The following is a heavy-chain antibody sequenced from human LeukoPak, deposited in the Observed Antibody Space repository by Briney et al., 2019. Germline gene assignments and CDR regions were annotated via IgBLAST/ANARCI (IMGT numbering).Heavy chain of an antibody. V-gene: IGHV4-61*02. J-gene: IGHJ4*02. CDR1: TNSTNSGYY. CDR3: ARASYSYDINGWVPFDY. CDR2: IYTSGST. D-gene: IGHD3-22*01. Sequence: SETLSLTCSVSTNSTNSGYYWGWIRQPAGKGLEWIGRIYTSGSTNYNPSLKSRVTISGDTSKNQFSLRLSSVTAADTAVYYCARASYSYDINGWVPFDYWGQGTLVTVSS.